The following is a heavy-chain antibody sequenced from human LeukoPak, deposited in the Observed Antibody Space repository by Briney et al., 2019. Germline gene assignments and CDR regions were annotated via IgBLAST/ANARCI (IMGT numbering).Heavy chain of an antibody. Sequence: PSETLSLTWTVSGGSISSSSYYWGWIRQPPGKGLEWIGSIYYSGSTYYNPSLKSRVTISVDTSKNQFSLKLSSVTAADTAVYYCARCTIFGVVIESHFDYWGQGTLVTVSS. CDR1: GGSISSSSYY. V-gene: IGHV4-39*01. J-gene: IGHJ4*02. CDR2: IYYSGST. CDR3: ARCTIFGVVIESHFDY. D-gene: IGHD3-3*01.